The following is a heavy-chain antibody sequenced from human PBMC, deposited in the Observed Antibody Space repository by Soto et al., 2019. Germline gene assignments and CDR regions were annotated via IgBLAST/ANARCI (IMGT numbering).Heavy chain of an antibody. V-gene: IGHV3-23*01. CDR1: GFTFSSYA. J-gene: IGHJ5*02. D-gene: IGHD5-18*01. CDR3: AKTVLLDTGFDP. Sequence: VGSLRLSCAASGFTFSSYAMSWVRQAPGKGLEWVSAISGSGGSTYYADSVKGRFTISRDNSKNTLYLQMNSLRAEDTAVYYCAKTVLLDTGFDPWGQGTLVTVSS. CDR2: ISGSGGST.